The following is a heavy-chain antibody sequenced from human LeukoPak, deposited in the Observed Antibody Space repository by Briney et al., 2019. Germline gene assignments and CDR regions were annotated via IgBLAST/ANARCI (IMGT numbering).Heavy chain of an antibody. D-gene: IGHD2-15*01. CDR3: AQFCSGGSCLLDDY. Sequence: ASVKVSCKASGYTFTSYDINWVRQATGQGLEWIGWMNPNSGNTGYAQKFQGRVTMTRNTSISTAYMELSSLRSEDTAVYYCAQFCSGGSCLLDDYWGQGTLLTVSS. V-gene: IGHV1-8*01. J-gene: IGHJ4*02. CDR2: MNPNSGNT. CDR1: GYTFTSYD.